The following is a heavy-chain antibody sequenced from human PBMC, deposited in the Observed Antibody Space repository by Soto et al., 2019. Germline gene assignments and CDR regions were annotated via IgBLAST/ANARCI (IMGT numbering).Heavy chain of an antibody. CDR2: ISSSSSYI. CDR1: GFTFSSYS. Sequence: PGGSLRLSCAASGFTFSSYSMNWVRQAPGKGLEWVSSISSSSSYIYYADSVKGRFTISRDNAKNSLYLQTNSLRAEDTAVYYCARGSYCSSTSCYRIYYKGMDVSGQRTTVTGS. V-gene: IGHV3-21*01. D-gene: IGHD2-2*02. J-gene: IGHJ6*02. CDR3: ARGSYCSSTSCYRIYYKGMDV.